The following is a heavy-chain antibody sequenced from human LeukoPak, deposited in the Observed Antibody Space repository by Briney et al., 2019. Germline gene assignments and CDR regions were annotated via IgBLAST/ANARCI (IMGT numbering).Heavy chain of an antibody. J-gene: IGHJ4*02. CDR1: GGSIGSGGSY. CDR2: IYYTGGT. CDR3: ATGAYDSSGYYFGY. V-gene: IGHV4-31*03. D-gene: IGHD3-22*01. Sequence: PSETLSLTCTVSGGSIGSGGSYWSWIRQHPGKGLEWIGYIYYTGGTYYTPSLKSRVTISVDTSENQFSLKLNSVTAADTAVYYCATGAYDSSGYYFGYWGQGTLVTVSS.